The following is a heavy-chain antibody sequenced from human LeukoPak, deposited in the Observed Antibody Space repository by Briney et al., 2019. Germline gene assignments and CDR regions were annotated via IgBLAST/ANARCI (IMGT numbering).Heavy chain of an antibody. CDR3: ARDRQGDYYGSGSYLYYYYYMDV. CDR2: MYYSGST. D-gene: IGHD3-10*01. J-gene: IGHJ6*03. V-gene: IGHV4-59*01. CDR1: GGSISSYY. Sequence: SETLSLTCTVPGGSISSYYWSWIRQPPGKGLEWIGYMYYSGSTNYNPSLKSRVTISADTSKNQFSLKLSSVTAADTAVYYCARDRQGDYYGSGSYLYYYYYMDVWGKGTTVTVSS.